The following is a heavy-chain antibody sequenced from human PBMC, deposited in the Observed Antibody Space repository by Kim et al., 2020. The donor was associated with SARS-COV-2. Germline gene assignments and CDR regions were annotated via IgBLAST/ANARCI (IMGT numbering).Heavy chain of an antibody. CDR3: AKERATIEGNDAFDI. D-gene: IGHD5-12*01. Sequence: GGSLRLSCAASGFTFSSYGMHWVRQAPGKGLEWVAVISYDGSNKYYADSVKGRFTISRDNSKNTLYLQMNSLRAEDTAVYYCAKERATIEGNDAFDIWGQGTMVTVSS. CDR1: GFTFSSYG. V-gene: IGHV3-30*18. CDR2: ISYDGSNK. J-gene: IGHJ3*02.